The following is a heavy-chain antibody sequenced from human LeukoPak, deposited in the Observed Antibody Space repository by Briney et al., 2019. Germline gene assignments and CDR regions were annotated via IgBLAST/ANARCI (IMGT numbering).Heavy chain of an antibody. J-gene: IGHJ5*02. CDR1: GFTFSSYS. CDR3: ARPPVKAAAGTPWFPP. V-gene: IGHV3-48*01. Sequence: GGSLRLSCAASGFTFSSYSMNWVRQAPGKGLEWVSYISSSSSTIYYADSVEGRFTISRDNAKNSLYLQMNSLRAEDTAVYYCARPPVKAAAGTPWFPPGGQGPLVTVPS. D-gene: IGHD6-13*01. CDR2: ISSSSSTI.